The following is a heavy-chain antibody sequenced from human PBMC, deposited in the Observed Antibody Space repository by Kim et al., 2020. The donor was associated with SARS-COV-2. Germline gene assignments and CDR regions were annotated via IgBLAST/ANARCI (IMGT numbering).Heavy chain of an antibody. Sequence: GGSLRLSCAASGFTFDDYAMHWVRQAPGKGLEWVSLISGDGGSTYYADSVKGRFTISRDNSKNSLYLQMNSLRTEDTALYYCAKEPGSIAAAGDAFDIWGQGTMVTVSS. CDR2: ISGDGGST. CDR3: AKEPGSIAAAGDAFDI. J-gene: IGHJ3*02. CDR1: GFTFDDYA. V-gene: IGHV3-43*02. D-gene: IGHD6-13*01.